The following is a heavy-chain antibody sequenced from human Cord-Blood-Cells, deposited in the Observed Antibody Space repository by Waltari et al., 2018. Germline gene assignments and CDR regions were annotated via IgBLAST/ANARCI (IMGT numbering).Heavy chain of an antibody. V-gene: IGHV1-2*04. Sequence: QVQLVQSGAEVKKPGASVKVSCKASGYTFTGYYMHWVRPAPGQGLEWMGWINPNSGGTNYAQKFQGWVTMTRDTSISTAYMELSRLRSDDTAVYYCARDQGRWGIRINNWFDPWGQGTLVTVSS. CDR3: ARDQGRWGIRINNWFDP. D-gene: IGHD6-13*01. J-gene: IGHJ5*02. CDR1: GYTFTGYY. CDR2: INPNSGGT.